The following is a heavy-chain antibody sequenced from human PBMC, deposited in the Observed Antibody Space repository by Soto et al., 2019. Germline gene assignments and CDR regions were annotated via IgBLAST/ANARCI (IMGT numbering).Heavy chain of an antibody. J-gene: IGHJ4*02. V-gene: IGHV3-23*01. CDR3: ARPRIGSAGAKLDY. Sequence: EAQLLESGGDLVQPGGSLRLSCAASGFTFSTYAMSWVRQAPGKGLEWVSSVTGSGDTTYYADSVKGRFTISRDNSQNTLSFQMNSLRVEDTAVYYCARPRIGSAGAKLDYWGQGTLVTVSS. D-gene: IGHD1-1*01. CDR1: GFTFSTYA. CDR2: VTGSGDTT.